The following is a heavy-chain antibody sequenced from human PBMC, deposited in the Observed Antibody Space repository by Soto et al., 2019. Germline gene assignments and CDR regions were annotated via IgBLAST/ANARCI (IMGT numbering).Heavy chain of an antibody. CDR2: IYYSGST. J-gene: IGHJ5*02. Sequence: PSETLSLTCTVSGGSISSGDYYWSWIRQPPGKGLEWIGYIYYSGSTYYNPSLKSRVTISVDTSKNQFSLKLSSVTAADTAVYYCARIVVENWFDPWGQGTRVTVSS. D-gene: IGHD2-2*01. V-gene: IGHV4-30-4*01. CDR1: GGSISSGDYY. CDR3: ARIVVENWFDP.